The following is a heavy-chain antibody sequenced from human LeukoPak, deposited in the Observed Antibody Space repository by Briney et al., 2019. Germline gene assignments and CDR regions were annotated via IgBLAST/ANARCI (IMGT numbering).Heavy chain of an antibody. Sequence: GEPLKISCEGSGYIFSNYWISWVRQMPGKGLEWMGRFVPIDSYTNYSPSFQGHVTFSVDKSINTAYLQWSSLKASDTAMYYCARQTTVTTQSDYWGQGTLVTVSS. CDR3: ARQTTVTTQSDY. J-gene: IGHJ4*02. CDR2: FVPIDSYT. CDR1: GYIFSNYW. V-gene: IGHV5-10-1*01. D-gene: IGHD4-17*01.